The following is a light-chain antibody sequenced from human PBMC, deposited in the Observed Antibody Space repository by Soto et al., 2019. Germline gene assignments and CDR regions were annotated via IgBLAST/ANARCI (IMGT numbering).Light chain of an antibody. CDR3: QSYDNSQGGPL. J-gene: IGLJ3*02. CDR1: GSNVGASYD. V-gene: IGLV1-40*01. Sequence: QSVLTQPPSVSGAPGQTITMSCTGSGSNVGASYDVHWYQVLPGAGPRLLIYKNNNRPSGVPDRFSGSKSGTSASLAITGLRAEDEADYYCQSYDNSQGGPLFGGGTELTVL. CDR2: KNN.